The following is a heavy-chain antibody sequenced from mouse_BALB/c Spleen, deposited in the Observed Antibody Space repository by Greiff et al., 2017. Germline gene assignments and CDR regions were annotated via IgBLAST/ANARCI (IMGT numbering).Heavy chain of an antibody. Sequence: VQLQQSAAELARPGASVKMSCKASGYTFTSYTMHWVKQRPGQGLEWIGYINPSSGYTEYNQKFKDKTTLTADKSSSTAYMQLSSLSSEDSAVYYCARSSGGRLGAMDYWGQGTSVTVSS. CDR2: INPSSGYT. CDR1: GYTFTSYT. CDR3: ARSSGGRLGAMDY. J-gene: IGHJ4*01. D-gene: IGHD6-1*01. V-gene: IGHV1-4*02.